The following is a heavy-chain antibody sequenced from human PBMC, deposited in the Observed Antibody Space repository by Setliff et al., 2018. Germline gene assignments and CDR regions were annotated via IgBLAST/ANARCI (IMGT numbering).Heavy chain of an antibody. CDR2: IYSSGST. D-gene: IGHD6-25*01. CDR1: GGSISSDY. CDR3: VGRDFSGGDS. J-gene: IGHJ5*01. V-gene: IGHV4-4*08. Sequence: SETLSLTCTVSGGSISSDYWSWIRQPPGKGLEWIGYIYSSGSTKYNPSLKSRVTISADTSNKSFSLNLFSVTAADTAVYYCVGRDFSGGDSWGHGTLVTVSS.